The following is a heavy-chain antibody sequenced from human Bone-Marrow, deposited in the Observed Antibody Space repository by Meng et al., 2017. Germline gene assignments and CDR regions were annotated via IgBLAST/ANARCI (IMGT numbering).Heavy chain of an antibody. J-gene: IGHJ6*02. D-gene: IGHD4-17*01. Sequence: SGPTLVKPTQTLTLTRTFSGFSLSTSGMCVSWVRQPPGKALEWLALIDWDDDKYYSTSLKTRLTISKDTSKNQVVLTMTNMDPVDTATYYCARLNGDYVYYYYGMDVWGQGTTVTVSS. CDR2: IDWDDDK. CDR1: GFSLSTSGMC. V-gene: IGHV2-70*20. CDR3: ARLNGDYVYYYYGMDV.